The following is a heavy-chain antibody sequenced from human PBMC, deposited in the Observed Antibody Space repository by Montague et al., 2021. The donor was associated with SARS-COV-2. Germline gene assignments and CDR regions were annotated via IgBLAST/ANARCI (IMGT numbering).Heavy chain of an antibody. CDR2: IWYDGSNK. D-gene: IGHD3-16*01. CDR1: GFTFSSYG. J-gene: IGHJ4*02. V-gene: IGHV3-33*01. Sequence: SLRLSCAASGFTFSSYGMHWVRQAPGKGLEWVAVIWYDGSNKYYADSVKGRFTISRDNSKNTLYLQMNSLRAEDTAEYYCARDLFWGTDSGTQQRRDYWGQGTLVTVSS. CDR3: ARDLFWGTDSGTQQRRDY.